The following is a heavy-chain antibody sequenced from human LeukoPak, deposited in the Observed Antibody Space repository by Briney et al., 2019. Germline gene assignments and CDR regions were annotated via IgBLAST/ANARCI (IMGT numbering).Heavy chain of an antibody. D-gene: IGHD2-21*01. CDR2: IIPIFGTA. Sequence: GASVKVSCKASGGTFSSYAISWVRQAPGQGLEWMGGIIPIFGTANYAQKFQGRVTITTDESTSTAYMELSSLRSEDTAVYYCARDTHCGGDCYLPMYWGQGTLATVSS. CDR3: ARDTHCGGDCYLPMY. V-gene: IGHV1-69*05. CDR1: GGTFSSYA. J-gene: IGHJ4*02.